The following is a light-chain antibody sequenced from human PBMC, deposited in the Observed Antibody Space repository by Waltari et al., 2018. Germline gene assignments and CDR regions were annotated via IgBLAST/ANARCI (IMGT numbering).Light chain of an antibody. J-gene: IGKJ2*01. CDR2: GAS. Sequence: EVVLTQSPGTLALSPGERATLSCRASQSVSRSRIAWYLHKPGQAPRLLIYGASGRATGIPDRFSGSGSGTDFTLTISRVEPEDFAVYYSQQFGSSVMYTFGQGTKLEIE. V-gene: IGKV3-20*01. CDR3: QQFGSSVMYT. CDR1: QSVSRSR.